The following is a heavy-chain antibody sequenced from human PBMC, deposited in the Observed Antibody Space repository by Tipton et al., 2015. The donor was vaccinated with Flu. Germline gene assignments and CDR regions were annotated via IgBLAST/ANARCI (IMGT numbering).Heavy chain of an antibody. CDR1: SGSIRSTNYF. CDR3: ARARDCGPARCSSVYYMDV. V-gene: IGHV4-39*07. Sequence: TLSLTCTVSSGSIRSTNYFCAWIRQPPGKRLELIGSIYPSGTTYYNPSLKSRVTFSVDLSRNQFSLKMSSVTAADTAVYYCARARDCGPARCSSVYYMDVWGEGTTVTVPS. CDR2: IYPSGTT. J-gene: IGHJ6*03. D-gene: IGHD2-21*01.